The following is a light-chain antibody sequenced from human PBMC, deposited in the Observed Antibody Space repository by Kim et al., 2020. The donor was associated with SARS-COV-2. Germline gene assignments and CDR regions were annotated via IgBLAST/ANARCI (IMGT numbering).Light chain of an antibody. V-gene: IGLV1-40*01. CDR1: GTNIGEGHY. CDR3: QSYVNSLSIWV. Sequence: QTVTISCTGSGTNIGEGHYVPWYQQLPGTAPKLLISIAHNRPSGVPDRFSGSQSGSSASLAITGLQAEDEADYYCQSYVNSLSIWVFGGGTQLTVL. CDR2: IAH. J-gene: IGLJ3*02.